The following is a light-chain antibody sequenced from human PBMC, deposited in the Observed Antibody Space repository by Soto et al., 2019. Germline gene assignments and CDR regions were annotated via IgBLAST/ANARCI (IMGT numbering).Light chain of an antibody. Sequence: DIPMTQLHSPLPASSLERVTIICGASQTISSWLAWYQQKPGKAPKLLIYKASTLESGVPSRFSGSGSGTELTLTISSLQPDDFATYYCQQYNSYLWTFGQATTVDI. J-gene: IGKJ1*01. CDR1: QTISSW. V-gene: IGKV1-5*03. CDR2: KAS. CDR3: QQYNSYLWT.